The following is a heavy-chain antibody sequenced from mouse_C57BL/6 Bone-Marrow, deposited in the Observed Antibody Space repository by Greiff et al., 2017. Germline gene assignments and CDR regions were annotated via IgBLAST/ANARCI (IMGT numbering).Heavy chain of an antibody. V-gene: IGHV1-74*01. J-gene: IGHJ4*01. D-gene: IGHD1-1*01. CDR3: AVRIRCYYAIDD. CDR1: GYTFTSYW. CDR2: IHPSDSDT. Sequence: QVQLQQPGAELVKPGASVKVSCTASGYTFTSYWMHWVKQRPGQGLEWIGRIHPSDSDTNYNQKFKGKATLTVDKSSSTAYMQLSSLTSEDAAVYYCAVRIRCYYAIDDWGQGTSVTVSS.